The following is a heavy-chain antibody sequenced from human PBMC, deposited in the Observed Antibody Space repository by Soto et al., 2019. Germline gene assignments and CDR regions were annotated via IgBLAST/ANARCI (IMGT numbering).Heavy chain of an antibody. CDR3: ARVGYYYDSSGHIGSWFDP. V-gene: IGHV4-59*01. D-gene: IGHD3-22*01. CDR2: IYYSGST. CDR1: GGSISSYY. J-gene: IGHJ5*02. Sequence: QVQLQESGPGLVKPSETLSLTCTVSGGSISSYYWSWIRQPPGKGLEWIGYIYYSGSTNYNPSLKRRVTISVDTSKNQFSLKLSSVTAADTAVYYCARVGYYYDSSGHIGSWFDPWGQGTLVTVSS.